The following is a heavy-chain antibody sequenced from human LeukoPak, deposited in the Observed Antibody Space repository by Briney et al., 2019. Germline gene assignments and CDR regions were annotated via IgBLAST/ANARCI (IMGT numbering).Heavy chain of an antibody. CDR3: SRDGFGELKNWFDP. V-gene: IGHV1-69*13. CDR2: IIPIFGSA. D-gene: IGHD3-10*01. Sequence: SVKVSCKASGGTFSSYTIIWVRQAPVQGLEWMGGIIPIFGSANYAQSFQGRVTITADESTTTVYMDLSSLRSEDTAVYYCSRDGFGELKNWFDPWGQGTLVTVSS. CDR1: GGTFSSYT. J-gene: IGHJ5*02.